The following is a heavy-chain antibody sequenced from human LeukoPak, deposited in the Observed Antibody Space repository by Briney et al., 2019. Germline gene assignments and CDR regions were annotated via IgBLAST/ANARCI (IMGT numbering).Heavy chain of an antibody. J-gene: IGHJ1*01. CDR3: ITGRGEYFQH. V-gene: IGHV4-59*01. CDR2: FSYSGST. CDR1: RGSISNYY. D-gene: IGHD1-14*01. Sequence: SETLSLTCTVSRGSISNYYWGWIRQPPGKGLEWIGFFSYSGSTNYNPSLKSRVTISVDTSKNQFSLKLTSVTAADTAVYYCITGRGEYFQHWGQGTLVTVSS.